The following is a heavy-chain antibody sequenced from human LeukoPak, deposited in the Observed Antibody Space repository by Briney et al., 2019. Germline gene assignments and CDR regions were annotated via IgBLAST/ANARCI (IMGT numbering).Heavy chain of an antibody. V-gene: IGHV1-18*01. CDR1: GYTFTSYG. Sequence: GASVKVSCKASGYTFTSYGISWVRQAPGQGLEWMGWISAYNGNTNYAQKLQGRVTMTTDTSTGTAYMELRSLRSGDTAVYYCASESYYYDSSGSYGMDVWGQGTTVTVSS. CDR2: ISAYNGNT. D-gene: IGHD3-22*01. CDR3: ASESYYYDSSGSYGMDV. J-gene: IGHJ6*02.